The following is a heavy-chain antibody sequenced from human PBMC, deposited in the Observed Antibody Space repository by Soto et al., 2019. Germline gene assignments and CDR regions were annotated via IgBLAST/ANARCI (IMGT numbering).Heavy chain of an antibody. CDR2: ISGSGGRT. V-gene: IGHV3-23*01. Sequence: EVQLLESGGGLVQPGGSLRLSCAASGFTFSSYAMSWVRQAPGKGLEWVSDISGSGGRTYYADSVKGRFTISRDNSKNTLYLQMNSLRAEDTAVYYCAKDPGARWLFDYWGQGTLVTVSS. CDR3: AKDPGARWLFDY. J-gene: IGHJ4*02. D-gene: IGHD6-19*01. CDR1: GFTFSSYA.